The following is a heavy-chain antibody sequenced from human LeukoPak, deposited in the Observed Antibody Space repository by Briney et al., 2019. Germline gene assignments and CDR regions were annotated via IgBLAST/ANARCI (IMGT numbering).Heavy chain of an antibody. J-gene: IGHJ4*02. CDR2: IKQDGSEK. CDR1: GFTFTNHW. V-gene: IGHV3-7*01. D-gene: IGHD4-17*01. CDR3: ARKGLRVIGGYFDY. Sequence: GGSLRLSCVASGFTFTNHWMSWVRQAPGKGLEWVANIKQDGSEKYYVDSVKGRSTISRDNAKNSLYLQMNSLRAEDTAVYYCARKGLRVIGGYFDYWGQGTLVTVSS.